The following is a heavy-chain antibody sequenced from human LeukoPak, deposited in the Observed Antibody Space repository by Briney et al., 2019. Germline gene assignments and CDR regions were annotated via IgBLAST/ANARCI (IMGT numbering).Heavy chain of an antibody. CDR3: AKDLNRGLPDY. CDR2: ISYDGSNK. J-gene: IGHJ4*02. D-gene: IGHD2-21*01. CDR1: GFTFSNYA. Sequence: GGSLRLSCAASGFTFSNYAMHWVRQAPGKGLEWVAIISYDGSNKYYADSVQGRFTISRDNSKNTLYLQMNSLRAEDTAVYYCAKDLNRGLPDYWGQGTLVTVSS. V-gene: IGHV3-30-3*01.